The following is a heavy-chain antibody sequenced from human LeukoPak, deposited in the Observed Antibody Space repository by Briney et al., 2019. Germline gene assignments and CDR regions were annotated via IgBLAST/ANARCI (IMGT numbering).Heavy chain of an antibody. CDR3: AKGGYIAAAGYYGMDV. Sequence: GRSLRLSCAASGFTFSSYAMHWVRQAPGKGLEWVAVISYDGSNKYYADSVKGRFTISRDNSKNTLYLQMNSLRAEDTAVYYCAKGGYIAAAGYYGMDVWGQGTTVTVSS. V-gene: IGHV3-30-3*01. J-gene: IGHJ6*02. D-gene: IGHD6-13*01. CDR2: ISYDGSNK. CDR1: GFTFSSYA.